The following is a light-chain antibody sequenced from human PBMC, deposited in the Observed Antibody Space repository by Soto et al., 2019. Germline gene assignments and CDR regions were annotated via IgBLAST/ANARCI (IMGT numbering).Light chain of an antibody. J-gene: IGKJ4*01. V-gene: IGKV3-15*01. CDR2: GAS. Sequence: EIVLTQSPATLSLSPGESATLSCRTSQSVSSNLAWYQQKPGQAPRLLIYGASTRATGIPARFSGSGSGTEFTLTISSLQSEDFAVYYCQQYNNWRALTFGGGTKVDIK. CDR1: QSVSSN. CDR3: QQYNNWRALT.